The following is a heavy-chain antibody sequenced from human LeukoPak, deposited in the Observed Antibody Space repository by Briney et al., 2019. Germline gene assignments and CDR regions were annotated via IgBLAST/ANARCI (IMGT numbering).Heavy chain of an antibody. J-gene: IGHJ6*03. CDR2: VKRKSEGGTT. Sequence: GGSLRLSCAASGITVINAWMSWVRQAPGKGLEWVGRVKRKSEGGTTDYAAPVKGRFTISRDNAKNSLYLQMNSLRAEDTAVYYCASDPIAPAINYYYYMDVWGKGTTVTVSS. D-gene: IGHD6-13*01. CDR1: GITVINAW. V-gene: IGHV3-15*01. CDR3: ASDPIAPAINYYYYMDV.